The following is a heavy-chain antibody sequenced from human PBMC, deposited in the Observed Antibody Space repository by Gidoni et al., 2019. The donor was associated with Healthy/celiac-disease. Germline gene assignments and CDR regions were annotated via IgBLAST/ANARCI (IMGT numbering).Heavy chain of an antibody. D-gene: IGHD5-18*01. Sequence: FSSYAMSWVRQAPGKGLEWVSAISGSGGSTYYADAVKGRFTISRDNSKNTLYLQMNSLRAEDTAVYYCAKGVTAMAPHAFDIWGQGTMVTVSS. CDR1: FSSYA. J-gene: IGHJ3*02. CDR3: AKGVTAMAPHAFDI. CDR2: ISGSGGST. V-gene: IGHV3-23*01.